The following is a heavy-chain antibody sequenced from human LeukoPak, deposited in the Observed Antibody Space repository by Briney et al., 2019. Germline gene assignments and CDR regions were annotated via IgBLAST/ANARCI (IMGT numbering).Heavy chain of an antibody. J-gene: IGHJ4*02. D-gene: IGHD3-16*02. V-gene: IGHV4-39*01. CDR3: ARSVGRIMFAPGGIITPYFFDH. Sequence: PSETLSLTCTVSGGSIATSSPYWGWIRQPPGKGLEWIGSIYYTRSTSYSPSLNSRVAISVDTSDNQFSLKLSSVTATDTAVYYCARSVGRIMFAPGGIITPYFFDHWGQGSLVTVSS. CDR1: GGSIATSSPY. CDR2: IYYTRST.